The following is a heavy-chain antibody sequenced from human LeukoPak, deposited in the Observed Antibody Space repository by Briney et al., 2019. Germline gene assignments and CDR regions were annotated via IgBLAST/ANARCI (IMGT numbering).Heavy chain of an antibody. CDR2: FDPEDGET. CDR3: ATRIEYYGSGSYDAFDI. CDR1: GYTLTELS. J-gene: IGHJ3*02. D-gene: IGHD3-10*01. Sequence: ASVTVSCKVSGYTLTELSMHWVRQAPGKGLEWMGGFDPEDGETIYAQKFQGRVTMTEDTSTDTAYMELSSLRSEDTAVYYCATRIEYYGSGSYDAFDIWGQGTMVTVSS. V-gene: IGHV1-24*01.